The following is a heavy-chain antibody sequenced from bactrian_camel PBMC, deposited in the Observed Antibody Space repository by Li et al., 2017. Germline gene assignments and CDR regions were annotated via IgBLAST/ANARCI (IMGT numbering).Heavy chain of an antibody. CDR1: AYTLRSHC. J-gene: IGHJ4*01. V-gene: IGHV3-2*01. Sequence: HVQLVESGGDSVQAGGSLRLSCPNAAYTLRSHCMGWFRQAPGKQRGAVATIYTGSDNIYYTDAVKGRFTISHDAAKNSIDLQMNSLKPDDTAVYYCAATGQMLSVAGCRTQGTQVTVS. CDR2: IYTGSDNI. D-gene: IGHD1*01.